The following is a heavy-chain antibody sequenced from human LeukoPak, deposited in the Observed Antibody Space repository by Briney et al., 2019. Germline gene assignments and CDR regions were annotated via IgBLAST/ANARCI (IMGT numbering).Heavy chain of an antibody. D-gene: IGHD2-21*01. CDR1: GGSIDKYY. V-gene: IGHV4-59*01. Sequence: SETLSLTCIVSGGSIDKYYWSWMREPPGKRLQWIGDIYYIGNTNYNPSLKSRVTISVDTSKNQFSLNLNSVTAADTAMYYCARVADGYYGKSFFDYWGQGTLATVSS. J-gene: IGHJ4*02. CDR2: IYYIGNT. CDR3: ARVADGYYGKSFFDY.